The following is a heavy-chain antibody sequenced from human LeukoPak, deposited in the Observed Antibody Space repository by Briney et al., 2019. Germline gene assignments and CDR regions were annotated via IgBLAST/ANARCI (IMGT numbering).Heavy chain of an antibody. J-gene: IGHJ4*02. V-gene: IGHV3-23*01. CDR1: GFTFSSYG. D-gene: IGHD3-22*01. Sequence: GGSLRLSCAASGFTFSSYGMSWVRQAPGKGLEWVSAISGSGGSTYYADSVKGRFTISRDNSKNTLYLQMNSLRAKDTAVYYCAKDAANYYDSSGYYDYWGQGTLVTVSS. CDR3: AKDAANYYDSSGYYDY. CDR2: ISGSGGST.